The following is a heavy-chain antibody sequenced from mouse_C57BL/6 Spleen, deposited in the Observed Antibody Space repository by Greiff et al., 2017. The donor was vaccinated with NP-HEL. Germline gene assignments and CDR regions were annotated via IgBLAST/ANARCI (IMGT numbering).Heavy chain of an antibody. CDR1: GFNIKDYY. Sequence: EVQLQQPGAELVRPGASVKLSCTASGFNIKDYYMHWVKQRPEQGLEWIGRIDPEDGDTEYAPKFQGKATMTADTSSNTAYLQLSSLTSEDTAVYYCTRDYYGSSRMDYWGQGTSVTVSS. CDR2: IDPEDGDT. D-gene: IGHD1-1*01. CDR3: TRDYYGSSRMDY. J-gene: IGHJ4*01. V-gene: IGHV14-1*01.